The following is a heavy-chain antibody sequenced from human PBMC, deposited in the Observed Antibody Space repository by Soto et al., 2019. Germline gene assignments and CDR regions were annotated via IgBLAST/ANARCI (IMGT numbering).Heavy chain of an antibody. J-gene: IGHJ6*02. D-gene: IGHD3-10*01. V-gene: IGHV4-59*01. CDR3: ARARGDRGVITPFYYYGIDV. CDR2: INNNGMK. Sequence: PSETLSLTCTVSGDSITPYYWSWIRQSPGTGLQWIAYINNNGMKNFNPSLRSRVTISLATSKNQVSLQLTSVTAADTAVYYCARARGDRGVITPFYYYGIDVSGQGTTVTVYS. CDR1: GDSITPYY.